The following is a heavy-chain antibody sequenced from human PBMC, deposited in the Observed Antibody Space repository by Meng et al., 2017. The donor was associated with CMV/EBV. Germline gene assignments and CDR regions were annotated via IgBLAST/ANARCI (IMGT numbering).Heavy chain of an antibody. J-gene: IGHJ4*02. Sequence: GESLKISCAASGFTFSSYSMNWVRQAPGKGLEWVSSISSSSSYIYYAGSVKGRFTISRDNAKNSLYLQMNSLRAEDTAVYYCARSYCTTTRSRCNVALRYFDWLPDYWGQGTLVTVSS. CDR3: ARSYCTTTRSRCNVALRYFDWLPDY. CDR1: GFTFSSYS. D-gene: IGHD3-9*01. CDR2: ISSSSSYI. V-gene: IGHV3-21*01.